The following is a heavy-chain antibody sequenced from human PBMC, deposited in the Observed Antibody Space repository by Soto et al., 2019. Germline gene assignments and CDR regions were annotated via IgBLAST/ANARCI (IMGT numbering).Heavy chain of an antibody. V-gene: IGHV3-21*01. CDR2: ISDSSSYI. CDR3: ARGWYSSGWYFDS. Sequence: DVQLVESGGGLVKPGGSLRLSCEASGFTFSNYNMNWVRQAPGKGLEWVSYISDSSSYITYADSVKGRFTISRDNAKNSLYLQMNSLRAEDTAVYYCARGWYSSGWYFDSWGQGTLVTVSS. J-gene: IGHJ4*02. D-gene: IGHD6-19*01. CDR1: GFTFSNYN.